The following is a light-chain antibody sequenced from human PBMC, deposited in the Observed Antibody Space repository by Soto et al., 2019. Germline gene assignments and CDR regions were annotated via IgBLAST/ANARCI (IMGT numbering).Light chain of an antibody. V-gene: IGKV1-5*01. CDR1: QSISRS. J-gene: IGKJ3*01. CDR2: DAS. CDR3: QQYSDFLIS. Sequence: DIQMTQSPSPLSASVGDRVTITCRASQSISRSLAWYQQKPGQAPNLLIFDASSLEGGVPSRFSGSGFGTEFTLTITNLQPADFATYYCQQYSDFLISFGPGTTVDFK.